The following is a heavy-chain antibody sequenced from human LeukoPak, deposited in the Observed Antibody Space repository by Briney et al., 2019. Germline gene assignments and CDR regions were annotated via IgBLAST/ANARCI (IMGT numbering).Heavy chain of an antibody. CDR1: GFTFSSYS. Sequence: GGSLRLSCAASGFTFSSYSVNWVRQAPGKGLEWVSSISSSSSYIYYADAVNGRFTISRDNAKNSLYLQMNSLRAEDTAVYYCARDDIVVVPAAASAEYFQHWGQGTLVTVSS. J-gene: IGHJ1*01. CDR3: ARDDIVVVPAAASAEYFQH. CDR2: ISSSSSYI. V-gene: IGHV3-21*01. D-gene: IGHD2-2*01.